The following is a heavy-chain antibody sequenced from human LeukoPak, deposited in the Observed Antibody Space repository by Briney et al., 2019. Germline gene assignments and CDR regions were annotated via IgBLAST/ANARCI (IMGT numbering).Heavy chain of an antibody. V-gene: IGHV3-48*01. CDR3: ARGRYYDSSGYVPVDY. CDR1: GFTFSNAW. Sequence: PGGSLRLSCAASGFTFSNAWMTWVRQAPGKGLEWVSYISGSSNTIYYADSVKGRFTISRDNAKNSLYLQMNSLRGEDTAVYYCARGRYYDSSGYVPVDYWGQGTLVSVSS. J-gene: IGHJ4*02. D-gene: IGHD3-22*01. CDR2: ISGSSNTI.